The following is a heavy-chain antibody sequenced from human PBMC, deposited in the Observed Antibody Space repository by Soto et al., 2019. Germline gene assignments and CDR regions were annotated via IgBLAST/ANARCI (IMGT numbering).Heavy chain of an antibody. D-gene: IGHD2-15*01. CDR3: ARQMFIGRMDV. CDR1: GASISSYY. J-gene: IGHJ6*02. CDR2: IYYSGST. V-gene: IGHV4-59*08. Sequence: QVQLQESGPGLVKPSETRSLTCTVSGASISSYYWSWIRQPPGKGLEWIGYIYYSGSTNYNPSLKSRVTISVDTSKSQFSLRLSSVTAADTSVDHCARQMFIGRMDVWGQGTTVTVSS.